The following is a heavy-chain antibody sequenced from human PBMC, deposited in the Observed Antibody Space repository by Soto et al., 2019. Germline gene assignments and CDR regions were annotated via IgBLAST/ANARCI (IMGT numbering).Heavy chain of an antibody. CDR1: GGSFSGYY. D-gene: IGHD3-22*01. V-gene: IGHV4-34*01. J-gene: IGHJ5*02. CDR3: ARDYYDSSGYYYERGS. CDR2: INHSGST. Sequence: PSETLSLTCAVYGGSFSGYYWSWIRQPPGKGLEWIGEINHSGSTNYNPSLKSRVTISVDTSKNQFSLKLSSVTAADTAVYYCARDYYDSSGYYYERGSWGQGTLVTVSS.